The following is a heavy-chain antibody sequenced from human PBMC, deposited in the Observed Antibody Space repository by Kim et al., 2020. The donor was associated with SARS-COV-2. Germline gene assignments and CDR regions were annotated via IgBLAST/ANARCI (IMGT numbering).Heavy chain of an antibody. CDR3: ARSPLGTNYYDSSGYYNTPSWFDP. V-gene: IGHV1-3*01. J-gene: IGHJ5*02. D-gene: IGHD3-22*01. CDR2: INAGNGNT. Sequence: ASVKVSCKASGYTFTSYAMHWVRQAPGQRLEWMGWINAGNGNTKYSQKFQGRVTITRDTSASTAYMELSSLRSEDTAVYYCARSPLGTNYYDSSGYYNTPSWFDPWGRGTLVTVSS. CDR1: GYTFTSYA.